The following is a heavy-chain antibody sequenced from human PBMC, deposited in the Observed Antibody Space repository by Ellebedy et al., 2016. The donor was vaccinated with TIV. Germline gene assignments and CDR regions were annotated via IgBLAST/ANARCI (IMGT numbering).Heavy chain of an antibody. CDR3: ASGNWMGPTTVTTTYYYYGMDV. Sequence: GGSLRLXCAASGFTFSSYWMSWVRQAPGKGLEWVANIKQDGSEKYYVDSVKGRFTISRDNAKNSLYLQMDSLRAEDTAVYYCASGNWMGPTTVTTTYYYYGMDVWGQGTMVTVSS. J-gene: IGHJ6*02. D-gene: IGHD4-17*01. V-gene: IGHV3-7*01. CDR2: IKQDGSEK. CDR1: GFTFSSYW.